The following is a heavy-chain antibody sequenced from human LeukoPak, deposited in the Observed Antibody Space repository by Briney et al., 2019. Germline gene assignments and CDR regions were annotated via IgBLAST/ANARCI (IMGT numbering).Heavy chain of an antibody. J-gene: IGHJ3*02. CDR2: LYPRDSDT. V-gene: IGHV5-51*01. CDR3: ARSSGTYSDAFDI. CDR1: GYSFTTYW. Sequence: GESLKISCKGSGYSFTTYWIGWVRQMPGKGLEWLGILYPRDSDTRYSPSFQGRVTISADKSVSTAYLQWSSLKASDTAMYYCARSSGTYSDAFDIWGQGTMVTVSS. D-gene: IGHD1-14*01.